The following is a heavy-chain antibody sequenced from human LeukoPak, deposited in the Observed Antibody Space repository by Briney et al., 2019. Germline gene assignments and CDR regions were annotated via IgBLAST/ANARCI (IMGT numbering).Heavy chain of an antibody. D-gene: IGHD6-13*01. CDR2: IYYSGST. CDR3: ARGGIAAAGTDY. Sequence: SETLSLTCTVSGGSISSYYWSWIRQPPGKGLEWIGYIYYSGSTNYNPSLKSRVTISVDTSKNQFSLKLSSVTAADTAVYYCARGGIAAAGTDYWGQGTLVTVSS. CDR1: GGSISSYY. J-gene: IGHJ4*02. V-gene: IGHV4-59*08.